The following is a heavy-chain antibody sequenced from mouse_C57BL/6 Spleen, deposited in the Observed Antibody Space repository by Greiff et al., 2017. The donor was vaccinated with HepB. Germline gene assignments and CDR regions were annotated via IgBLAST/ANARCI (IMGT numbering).Heavy chain of an antibody. CDR2: IDPSDSYT. CDR3: AREELKYFDY. CDR1: GYTFTSYW. V-gene: IGHV1-69*01. J-gene: IGHJ2*01. Sequence: QVQLKQPGAELVMPGASVKLSCKASGYTFTSYWMHWVKQRPGQGLEWIGEIDPSDSYTNYNQKFKGKSTLTVDKSSSTAYMQLSSLTSEDSAVYYCAREELKYFDYWGQGTTLTVSS.